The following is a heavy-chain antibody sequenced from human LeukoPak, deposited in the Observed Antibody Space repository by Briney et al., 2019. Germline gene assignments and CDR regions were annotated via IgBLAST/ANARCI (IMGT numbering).Heavy chain of an antibody. CDR1: GGSFSGYY. D-gene: IGHD3-3*01. CDR3: ARSSSDFWSGYYGFDY. Sequence: SETLSLTCAVYGGSFSGYYWSWIRQPPGKGLEWIGEINHSGSTNYNPSLKSRVTISVDTSKNQFSLKLSSVTAADTAVYCCARSSSDFWSGYYGFDYWGQGTLVTVSS. J-gene: IGHJ4*02. V-gene: IGHV4-34*01. CDR2: INHSGST.